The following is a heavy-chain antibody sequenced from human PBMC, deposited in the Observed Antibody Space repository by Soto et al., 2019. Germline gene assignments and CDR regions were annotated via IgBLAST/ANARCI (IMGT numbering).Heavy chain of an antibody. CDR3: ARDLRDTFGGATSSGVDY. V-gene: IGHV1-46*03. CDR1: GCTFTSYY. J-gene: IGHJ4*02. CDR2: INPSGGST. Sequence: ASVKVSSKASGCTFTSYYMHWVRQAPGQGLEWMGIINPSGGSTSYAQKFQGRVTMTRDTSTSTVYMELSSLRSEDTAVYYCARDLRDTFGGATSSGVDYWGQGTLVTVSS. D-gene: IGHD3-16*01.